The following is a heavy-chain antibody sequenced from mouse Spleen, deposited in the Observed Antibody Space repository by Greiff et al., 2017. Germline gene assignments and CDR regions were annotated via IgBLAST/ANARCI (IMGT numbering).Heavy chain of an antibody. V-gene: IGHV5-6*01. Sequence: EVQLVESGGDLVKPGGSLKLSCAASGFTFSSYGMSWVRQTPDKRLEWVATISSGGSYTYYPDSVKGRFTISRDNAKNTLYLQMSSLKSEYTAMYYCARHEIYYGPPFDYWGQGTTLTVSS. CDR3: ARHEIYYGPPFDY. J-gene: IGHJ2*01. CDR2: ISSGGSYT. CDR1: GFTFSSYG. D-gene: IGHD2-1*01.